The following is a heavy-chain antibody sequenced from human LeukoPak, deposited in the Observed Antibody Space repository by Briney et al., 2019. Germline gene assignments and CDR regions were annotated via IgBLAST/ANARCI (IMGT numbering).Heavy chain of an antibody. V-gene: IGHV3-20*04. J-gene: IGHJ4*02. CDR1: GFTFDDYG. CDR3: ARLSSTYSSGWYVY. CDR2: INWNGGST. D-gene: IGHD6-19*01. Sequence: RGSLRLSCAASGFTFDDYGMSWVRQAPGKGLEWVSGINWNGGSTGYADSVKGRFTISRDNAKSSLYLQMNSLRAEDTALYYCARLSSTYSSGWYVYWGQGTLVTVSS.